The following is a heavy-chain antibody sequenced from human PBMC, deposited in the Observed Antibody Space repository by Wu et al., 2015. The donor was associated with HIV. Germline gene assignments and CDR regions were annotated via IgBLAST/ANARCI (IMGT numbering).Heavy chain of an antibody. J-gene: IGHJ3*02. CDR1: GGTFSNYA. Sequence: QVQLVQSGAEVKKPGSSVKVSCKASGGTFSNYAISWLRQAPGQGLEWMGGIITIFDTANYAQKFQGRVTITADKSTSTAYMEVSSLRSEDTAVYYCARPYSGYAYDVFDIWGQGTVVFVSS. V-gene: IGHV1-69*14. D-gene: IGHD5-12*01. CDR2: IITIFDTA. CDR3: ARPYSGYAYDVFDI.